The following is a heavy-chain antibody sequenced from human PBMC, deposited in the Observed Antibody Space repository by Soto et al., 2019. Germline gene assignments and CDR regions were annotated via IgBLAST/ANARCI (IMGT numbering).Heavy chain of an antibody. Sequence: EVQLVESGGGLIQPGRSLRLSCAASGFTFDDYAMHWVRQAPGKGLEWVSDISWNSGSIGYADSVKGRFTISRDNAKNSLYLQMNSLRAEDTALYYCAKASRAGIVVVVAAYYYYMDVWGKGTTVTVSS. CDR3: AKASRAGIVVVVAAYYYYMDV. CDR2: ISWNSGSI. CDR1: GFTFDDYA. J-gene: IGHJ6*03. V-gene: IGHV3-9*01. D-gene: IGHD2-15*01.